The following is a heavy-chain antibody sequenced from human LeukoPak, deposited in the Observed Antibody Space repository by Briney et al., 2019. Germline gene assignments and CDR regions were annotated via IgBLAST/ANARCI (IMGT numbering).Heavy chain of an antibody. V-gene: IGHV3-48*04. D-gene: IGHD1-26*01. CDR1: GFIFSAYG. J-gene: IGHJ4*02. CDR2: INVGGSPI. Sequence: GGSLRLSCAASGFIFSAYGMNWVRQAPGKGLEWVSYINVGGSPIYYADSVKDRFTISRDNAKNSLYLQMNSLRAEDTAVYYCARDGGRYRRYFDYWGQGTLVTVSS. CDR3: ARDGGRYRRYFDY.